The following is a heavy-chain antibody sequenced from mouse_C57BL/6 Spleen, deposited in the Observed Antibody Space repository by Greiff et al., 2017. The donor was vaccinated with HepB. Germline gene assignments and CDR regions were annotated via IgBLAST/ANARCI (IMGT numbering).Heavy chain of an antibody. Sequence: EVKLVESGGGLVKPGGSLKLSCAASGFTFSDYGMHWVRQAPEKGLEWVAYISSGSSTIYYADTVKGRFTISRDNAKNTLFLQMTSLRSEDTAMYYCARSVTTVVDYFDYWPRHHSHSLL. J-gene: IGHJ2*01. V-gene: IGHV5-17*01. CDR1: GFTFSDYG. CDR2: ISSGSSTI. CDR3: ARSVTTVVDYFDY. D-gene: IGHD1-1*01.